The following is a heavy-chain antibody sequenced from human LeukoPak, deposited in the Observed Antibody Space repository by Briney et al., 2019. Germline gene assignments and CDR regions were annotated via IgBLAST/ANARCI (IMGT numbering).Heavy chain of an antibody. D-gene: IGHD6-13*01. CDR3: ARGPSSNWSGLDF. Sequence: GGSLRLSCAASGFSFSGHWMHWARQPPGKGLVWVSRISPTGSTTSYADSVKGRFTVSRDNAENTLYLQVNNLRAEDTAVYYCARGPSSNWSGLDFWGQGTLLTVSS. CDR2: ISPTGSTT. J-gene: IGHJ4*02. CDR1: GFSFSGHW. V-gene: IGHV3-74*01.